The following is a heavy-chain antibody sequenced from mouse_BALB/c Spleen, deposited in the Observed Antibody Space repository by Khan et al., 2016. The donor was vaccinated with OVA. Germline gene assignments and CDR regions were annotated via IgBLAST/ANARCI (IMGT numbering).Heavy chain of an antibody. Sequence: QVQLQQSGAELAKPGASVKMSCKASGYTFSNYWIHWVKRRPGQGLEWIGYINPSSGHTYYNQTFNDKATLTTDKSSSTAYMQLSSLTSEDSAVYYCASDRIDYWGQGTTLTVSS. J-gene: IGHJ2*01. CDR2: INPSSGHT. CDR1: GYTFSNYW. V-gene: IGHV1-7*01. CDR3: ASDRIDY.